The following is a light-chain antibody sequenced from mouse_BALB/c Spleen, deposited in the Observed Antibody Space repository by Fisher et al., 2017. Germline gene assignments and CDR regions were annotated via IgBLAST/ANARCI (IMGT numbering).Light chain of an antibody. V-gene: IGKV4-74*01. CDR1: SSVSSSY. CDR2: STS. CDR3: HQYHRSPFT. J-gene: IGKJ4*01. Sequence: IVLTQSTAIMSASPGEKVTMTCTASSSVSSSYLHWYQQKPGSSPKLWIYSTSNLASGVPARFSGSGSGTSYSLTISSMEAEDAATYYCHQYHRSPFTFGSGTKLEIK.